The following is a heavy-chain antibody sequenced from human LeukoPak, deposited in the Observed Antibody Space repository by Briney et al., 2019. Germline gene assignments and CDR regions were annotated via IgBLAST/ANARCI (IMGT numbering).Heavy chain of an antibody. CDR2: IYYSGTT. J-gene: IGHJ2*01. CDR3: ARDSSRSLAAGGAVVQKPYWYFDL. D-gene: IGHD6-13*01. V-gene: IGHV4-61*08. Sequence: SETLSLTCTVSGGSISSGDYYWSWIRQPPGKGLEWIGYIYYSGTTNYTPSLKSRVTISVDTSKNQFSLKLSSVTAADTAVYYCARDSSRSLAAGGAVVQKPYWYFDLWGRGTLVTVSS. CDR1: GGSISSGDYY.